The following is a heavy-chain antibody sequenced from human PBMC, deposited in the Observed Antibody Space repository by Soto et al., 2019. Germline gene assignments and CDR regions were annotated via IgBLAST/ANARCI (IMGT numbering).Heavy chain of an antibody. V-gene: IGHV1-3*01. CDR3: ARVPPWGNSAGDYYIQHYDS. D-gene: IGHD3-10*01. CDR1: GFTFTSYA. CDR2: INGGSGNT. J-gene: IGHJ4*02. Sequence: ASVKVSCKSSGFTFTSYAIHCLRQAPGQRPQWMGWINGGSGNTKYSQDFQGRVTFTRDTFATTAYLELSSLRSEDTAVYYCARVPPWGNSAGDYYIQHYDSWGQGTPVPVSS.